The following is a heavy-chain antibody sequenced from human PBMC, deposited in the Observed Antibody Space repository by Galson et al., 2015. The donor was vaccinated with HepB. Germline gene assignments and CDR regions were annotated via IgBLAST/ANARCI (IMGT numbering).Heavy chain of an antibody. J-gene: IGHJ4*02. CDR1: GGTFSSHT. Sequence: SVKVSCKASGGTFSSHTISWVRQAPGQGLEWMGGIIPIFGTANYAQKFQGRVTITADESTSTAYMELSSLRSEDTAVYYCAREGEDSSGYYSFNLWGQGTLVTVSS. V-gene: IGHV1-69*13. CDR2: IIPIFGTA. D-gene: IGHD3-22*01. CDR3: AREGEDSSGYYSFNL.